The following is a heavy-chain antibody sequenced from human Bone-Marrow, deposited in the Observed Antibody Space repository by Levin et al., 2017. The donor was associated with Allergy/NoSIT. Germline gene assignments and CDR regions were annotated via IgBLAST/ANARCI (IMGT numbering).Heavy chain of an antibody. CDR3: ARRGFCGSGESGYSGV. D-gene: IGHD5-12*01. V-gene: IGHV1-18*01. Sequence: ASVKVSCETSGYTFFNFGINWVRQAPGQGLDYMGWISAFNGNTHYAPNFQGRLIMTMDTPARTAFMELKSLGPHDAAVYFCARRGFCGSGESGYSGVWGQGTLVAVSS. J-gene: IGHJ4*02. CDR2: ISAFNGNT. CDR1: GYTFFNFG.